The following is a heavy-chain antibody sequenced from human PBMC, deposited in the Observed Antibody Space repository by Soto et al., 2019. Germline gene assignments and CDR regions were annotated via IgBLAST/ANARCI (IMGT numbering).Heavy chain of an antibody. V-gene: IGHV3-53*01. Sequence: EVQLVESGGALIQPGGSLRLSCGASGLSVSDNYMGWVRQAPGRGLEWVSVMYAGGGTHYADSVKGRFTISKDTSENTLYIQMNRLRDEDTGVYFCVSRIPSWVFDYWGLGTLVTVSS. CDR2: MYAGGGT. J-gene: IGHJ4*01. D-gene: IGHD2-21*01. CDR3: VSRIPSWVFDY. CDR1: GLSVSDNY.